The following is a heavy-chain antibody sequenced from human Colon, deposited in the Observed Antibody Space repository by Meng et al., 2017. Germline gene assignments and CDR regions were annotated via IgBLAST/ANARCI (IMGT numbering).Heavy chain of an antibody. D-gene: IGHD5-24*01. Sequence: GESLKISCQGSGFNFPSYWIGWVRQMPGKGLEWMGVVYGGDSDARYSPSFEGQVTMSVDRSIDTAYLQWSSLKASDSAMYFCARAIPMASSYYFDYWGQGTGVTGAS. CDR3: ARAIPMASSYYFDY. CDR2: VYGGDSDA. CDR1: GFNFPSYW. V-gene: IGHV5-51*01. J-gene: IGHJ4*02.